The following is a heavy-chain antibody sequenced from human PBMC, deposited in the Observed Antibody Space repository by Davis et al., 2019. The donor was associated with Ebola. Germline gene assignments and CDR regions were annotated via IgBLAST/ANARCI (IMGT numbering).Heavy chain of an antibody. Sequence: GESLKISCAASGFTFSSYGMHWVRQAPGKGLEWVAFIRYDGSNENYADSVKGRFTISRDNSKNTLYLQMNSLRAEDTAVYYCAKDLVTLRYLAGGMDVWGQGTTVTVSS. J-gene: IGHJ6*02. CDR3: AKDLVTLRYLAGGMDV. V-gene: IGHV3-30*02. CDR2: IRYDGSNE. CDR1: GFTFSSYG. D-gene: IGHD3-9*01.